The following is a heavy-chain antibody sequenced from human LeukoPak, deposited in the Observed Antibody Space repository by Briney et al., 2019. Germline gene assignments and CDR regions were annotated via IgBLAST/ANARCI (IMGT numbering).Heavy chain of an antibody. CDR2: IKQDGREK. V-gene: IGHV3-7*01. Sequence: GGSLRLSCAASGFTFSSYWMSWVRQAPGKGLEWVANIKQDGREKYYVDSVKGRFTISRDNAKNSLYPQMNRVRAEDTAVYYCARDRLYSTRLRYHYWGQGTLVTVSS. D-gene: IGHD2/OR15-2a*01. J-gene: IGHJ4*02. CDR3: ARDRLYSTRLRYHY. CDR1: GFTFSSYW.